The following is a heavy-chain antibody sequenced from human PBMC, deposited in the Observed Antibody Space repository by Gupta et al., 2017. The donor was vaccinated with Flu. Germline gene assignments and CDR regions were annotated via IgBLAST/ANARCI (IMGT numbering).Heavy chain of an antibody. D-gene: IGHD1-26*01. V-gene: IGHV4-31*02. CDR3: AREMPPITGAFDY. CDR2: IDNSGST. CDR1: SSGGYY. Sequence: SSGGYYGSWIRQHPGKGLEWIGYIDNSGSTFYNPSLENRVTISADTSKNHFSLKLSSVTAADTAVYFCAREMPPITGAFDYWGQGTLVTVSS. J-gene: IGHJ4*02.